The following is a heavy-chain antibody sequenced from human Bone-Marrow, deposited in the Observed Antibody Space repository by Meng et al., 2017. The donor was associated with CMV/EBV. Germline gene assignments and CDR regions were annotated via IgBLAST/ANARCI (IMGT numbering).Heavy chain of an antibody. CDR2: IRYDGSNK. Sequence: GGSLRLSCAASGFTFSSYGMHWVRQAPGKGLEWVAFIRYDGSNKYYADSVKGRFTISRDNSKNTLYLQMNSLRAEDTAVYYCAKDAWGLDYLDYWGQGKLVTVSS. V-gene: IGHV3-30*02. CDR1: GFTFSSYG. J-gene: IGHJ4*02. D-gene: IGHD1-26*01. CDR3: AKDAWGLDYLDY.